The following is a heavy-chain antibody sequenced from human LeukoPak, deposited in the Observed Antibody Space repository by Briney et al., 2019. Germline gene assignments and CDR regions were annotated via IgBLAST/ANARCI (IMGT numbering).Heavy chain of an antibody. Sequence: GGSLRLSCAASGFTFSYYAMHWVRQAPGKGLEWVSTISDNSGSTYYPDSVKGRFTISRDDSKNTLYLQMKSLRAEDTAVYYCAKGTATVTSRFFDYWGQGTLVTVSS. CDR2: ISDNSGST. J-gene: IGHJ4*02. D-gene: IGHD2-21*02. CDR3: AKGTATVTSRFFDY. CDR1: GFTFSYYA. V-gene: IGHV3-23*01.